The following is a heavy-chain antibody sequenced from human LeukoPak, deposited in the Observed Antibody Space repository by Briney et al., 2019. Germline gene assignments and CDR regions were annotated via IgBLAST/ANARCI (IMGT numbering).Heavy chain of an antibody. J-gene: IGHJ4*02. Sequence: SETLSLTCTVYGGSISNYYWSWIRQPAGKGLEWIGRIYASGSTNYNPSLKSRVTMSVDTSKNQFSLKPTSVTAADTAVYYCARGGSSWQSFDFWGQGTLVTVSS. V-gene: IGHV4-4*07. D-gene: IGHD6-13*01. CDR3: ARGGSSWQSFDF. CDR1: GGSISNYY. CDR2: IYASGST.